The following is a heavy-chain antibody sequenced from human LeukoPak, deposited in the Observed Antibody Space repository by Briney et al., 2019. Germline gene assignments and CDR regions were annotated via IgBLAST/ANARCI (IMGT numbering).Heavy chain of an antibody. CDR1: GGSFSGYY. Sequence: SETLSLTCAVYGGSFSGYYWSWIRQPPGKGLEWTGEINHSGSTNYNPSLKSRVTISVDTSKNQFSLKLSSVTAADTAVYYCARGSRGRYFDWFQRGAIDYWGQGTLVTVSS. CDR2: INHSGST. CDR3: ARGSRGRYFDWFQRGAIDY. D-gene: IGHD3-9*01. J-gene: IGHJ4*02. V-gene: IGHV4-34*01.